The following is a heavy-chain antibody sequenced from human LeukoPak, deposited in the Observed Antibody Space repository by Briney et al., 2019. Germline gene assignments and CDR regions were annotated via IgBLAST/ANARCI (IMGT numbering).Heavy chain of an antibody. CDR3: ARVRRWLLFIDY. CDR1: GFTFSSYW. Sequence: GGSLRLSCAASGFTFSSYWMHWVRQAPGKGLVWVSRINSDGSSTSYADSVKGRFTISRDNAKNTLYLQMNSLRAEDTAVYYCARVRRWLLFIDYWGQGTLVTVSS. V-gene: IGHV3-74*01. CDR2: INSDGSST. D-gene: IGHD5-24*01. J-gene: IGHJ4*02.